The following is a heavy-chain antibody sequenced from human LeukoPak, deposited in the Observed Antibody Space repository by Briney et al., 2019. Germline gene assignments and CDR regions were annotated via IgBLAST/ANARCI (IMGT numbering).Heavy chain of an antibody. CDR1: GYSFSSYW. J-gene: IGHJ6*03. CDR3: ASSTYGDNYMDV. CDR2: ICPADSDT. Sequence: LGESLTISCKGSGYSFSSYWIGWVRQMPGKSLEWMGIICPADSDTRYNPSFKGQVTISADRSISTAYLQWSSLKASDTAMYFCASSTYGDNYMDVWGKGTTVTVSS. V-gene: IGHV5-51*01. D-gene: IGHD4-17*01.